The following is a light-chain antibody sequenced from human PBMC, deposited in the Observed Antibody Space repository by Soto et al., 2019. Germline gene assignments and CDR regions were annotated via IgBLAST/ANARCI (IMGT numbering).Light chain of an antibody. CDR1: SSNIGNNY. V-gene: IGLV1-51*01. Sequence: QSVLTQPPSVSAAPGQKVTISCSGSSSNIGNNYVSWYQQLLGTAPKLLIYDNNKRPSGIPDRFSGSKSGTSATLGITGLQTGDEADYYCGTWDSSLSADVFGTGTKVTVL. CDR3: GTWDSSLSADV. J-gene: IGLJ1*01. CDR2: DNN.